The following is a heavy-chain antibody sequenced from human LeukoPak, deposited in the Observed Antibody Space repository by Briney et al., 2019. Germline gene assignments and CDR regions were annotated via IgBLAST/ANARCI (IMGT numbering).Heavy chain of an antibody. CDR3: ARDWRAMNAFDL. CDR2: INTDGSST. V-gene: IGHV3-74*01. D-gene: IGHD5-18*01. Sequence: GGSLRLSCAASGFTFSSYAMSWVRQAPGEGLMWVSRINTDGSSTTYADSVKGRFTISRDTAKNTLYLQMNSLRVEDTAMYYCARDWRAMNAFDLWGQGTMVTVSS. J-gene: IGHJ3*01. CDR1: GFTFSSYA.